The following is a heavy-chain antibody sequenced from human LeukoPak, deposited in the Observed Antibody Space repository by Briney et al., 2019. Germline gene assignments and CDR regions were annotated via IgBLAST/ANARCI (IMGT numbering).Heavy chain of an antibody. CDR1: GFTFSSYW. D-gene: IGHD4-17*01. V-gene: IGHV3-74*01. CDR2: INSDGSST. J-gene: IGHJ5*02. CDR3: ARDRDPAQGDYGDYPDH. Sequence: HAGGSLRLSCAASGFTFSSYWMHWVPHAPGKGLVWVSRINSDGSSTSYADSVKGRFTISRDNAKNTLYLQMNSLRAEDTAVYYCARDRDPAQGDYGDYPDHWGQGTLVTVSS.